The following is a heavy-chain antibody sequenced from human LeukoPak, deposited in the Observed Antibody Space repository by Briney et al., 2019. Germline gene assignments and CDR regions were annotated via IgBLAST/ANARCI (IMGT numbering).Heavy chain of an antibody. CDR3: ARGVVPAAPTFDY. J-gene: IGHJ4*02. D-gene: IGHD2-2*01. Sequence: TGGSLRLSCAASGFTFSSYAMSWVRQAPGKGLEWVSYISGGSDTIYYADSVKGRFTISRDNAKNSLYLQMNSLRAEDTAVYYCARGVVPAAPTFDYWGQGTLVTVSS. CDR2: ISGGSDTI. V-gene: IGHV3-48*01. CDR1: GFTFSSYA.